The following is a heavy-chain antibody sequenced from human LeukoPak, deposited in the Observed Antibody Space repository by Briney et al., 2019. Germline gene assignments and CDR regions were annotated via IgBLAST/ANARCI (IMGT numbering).Heavy chain of an antibody. Sequence: GGSLRLSCAASGFTFSSYAMHGVRQAPGKGLEGGAVISYDGSNKYYADSVKGRFTISRDNSKNTLYLQMNSLRAEDTAVYYCARAEKDYSNYYYYYGMDVWGQGTTVTVSS. CDR3: ARAEKDYSNYYYYYGMDV. J-gene: IGHJ6*02. CDR2: ISYDGSNK. V-gene: IGHV3-30-3*01. CDR1: GFTFSSYA. D-gene: IGHD4-4*01.